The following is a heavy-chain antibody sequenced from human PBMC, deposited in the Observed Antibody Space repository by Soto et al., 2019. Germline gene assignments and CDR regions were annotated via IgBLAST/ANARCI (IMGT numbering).Heavy chain of an antibody. D-gene: IGHD2-2*01. CDR2: IIPILNSP. CDR3: AREAPYCTSATCPKFYDMDV. Sequence: SVKVSCKASGGTFGSYAITWVRRAPGQGLEWLGGIIPILNSPAYAQKFKAGVVITADEITNTAYMELNSLRFDDTAVYYCAREAPYCTSATCPKFYDMDVWGQGTTVTVS. J-gene: IGHJ6*02. V-gene: IGHV1-69*13. CDR1: GGTFGSYA.